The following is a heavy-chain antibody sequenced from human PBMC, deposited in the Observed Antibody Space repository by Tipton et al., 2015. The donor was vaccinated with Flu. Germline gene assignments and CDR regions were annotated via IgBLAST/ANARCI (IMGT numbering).Heavy chain of an antibody. D-gene: IGHD5-12*01. CDR1: GFTFSSYS. V-gene: IGHV3-21*01. J-gene: IGHJ3*01. CDR2: ISSGSSYI. Sequence: GSLRLSCAASGFTFSSYSMNWVRQAPGKGLEWVSSISSGSSYIYYADSVKGRFTVSRDNAKNSLYLQVNSLRVEDTAVYYCARTRHETGYDAFDFWGQGTMVTVSS. CDR3: ARTRHETGYDAFDF.